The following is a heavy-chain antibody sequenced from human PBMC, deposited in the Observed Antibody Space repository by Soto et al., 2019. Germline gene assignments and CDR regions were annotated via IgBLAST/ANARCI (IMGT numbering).Heavy chain of an antibody. V-gene: IGHV3-21*01. CDR1: VFNFNSYT. CDR2: ISSSGYI. Sequence: VGSLRLSCASSVFNFNSYTINCVRHSPGKRLEWLSSISSSGYIFSTDSVRGRFTISRDNAKNSVYLQINSLRAEDTAVYFCARDCSGGSCYPGMEVWGQGTTVSVSS. J-gene: IGHJ6*01. D-gene: IGHD2-15*01. CDR3: ARDCSGGSCYPGMEV.